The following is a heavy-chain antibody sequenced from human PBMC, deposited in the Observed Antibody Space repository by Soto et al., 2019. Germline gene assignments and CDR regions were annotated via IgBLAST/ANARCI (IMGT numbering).Heavy chain of an antibody. D-gene: IGHD2-15*01. Sequence: SETLSLTCIVSGGSITSYHWSWIRQFPGKGLEWIAYTSYTGNTNYNPSLKSRVTISLDTSKNQLSLKLTSMTAADTAVYYCARASSCSGGSCYRGLVAFDIWGQGTMVTVSS. CDR2: TSYTGNT. CDR3: ARASSCSGGSCYRGLVAFDI. J-gene: IGHJ3*02. CDR1: GGSITSYH. V-gene: IGHV4-59*01.